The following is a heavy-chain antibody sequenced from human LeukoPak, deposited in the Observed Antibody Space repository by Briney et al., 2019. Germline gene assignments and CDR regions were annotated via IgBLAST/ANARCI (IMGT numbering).Heavy chain of an antibody. D-gene: IGHD3-10*01. CDR1: GGSISSYY. CDR3: ARDKGSYPYYLDY. J-gene: IGHJ4*02. CDR2: IHYSGDT. Sequence: SETLSLTCTVSGGSISSYYWSWIRQPPGKGLEWIGYIHYSGDTNYNPSLKSRVTILVDTSKNQFSLKLSSVTAADTAVFYCARDKGSYPYYLDYWGQGTLVTVSS. V-gene: IGHV4-59*01.